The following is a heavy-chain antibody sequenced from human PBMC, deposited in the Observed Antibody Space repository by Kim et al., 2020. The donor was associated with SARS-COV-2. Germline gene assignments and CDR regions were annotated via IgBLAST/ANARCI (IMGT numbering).Heavy chain of an antibody. CDR2: GST. CDR3: ARDKTLFDP. J-gene: IGHJ5*02. V-gene: IGHV4-59*01. Sequence: GSTNYHPSLKNRVTISVDTSKNQFSLKLSSVTAADTAVYYCARDKTLFDPWGQGTLVTVSS.